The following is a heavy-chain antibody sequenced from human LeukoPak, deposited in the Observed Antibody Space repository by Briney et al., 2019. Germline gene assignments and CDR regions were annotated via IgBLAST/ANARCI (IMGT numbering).Heavy chain of an antibody. D-gene: IGHD4-23*01. CDR1: GYSISSGYL. Sequence: SETLSLTCAVSGYSISSGYLWGWIRQPPGKGLEWIGSIYHSGSTYYNPSLKSRVTISVDTSKNQFSLRLSSVTAADTAVYYCARPVADNTLHSASDYWGKGTLVTVSS. V-gene: IGHV4-38-2*01. CDR3: ARPVADNTLHSASDY. J-gene: IGHJ4*02. CDR2: IYHSGST.